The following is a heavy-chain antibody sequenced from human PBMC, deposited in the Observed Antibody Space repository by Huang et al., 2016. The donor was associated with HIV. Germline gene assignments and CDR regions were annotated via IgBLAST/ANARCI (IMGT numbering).Heavy chain of an antibody. J-gene: IGHJ4*02. CDR1: DYTFTSYG. Sequence: QVQLVQSGGEVKKPGASVEVSCKASDYTFTSYGISWVRQAPGQGREWMGWISTNNGDTNYAQKFQGRVTMTTDTSTSTAYRELRSLRSDDTAVYYCGGSSGYWSFDYWGQGTLVTVSS. CDR2: ISTNNGDT. CDR3: GGSSGYWSFDY. D-gene: IGHD3-22*01. V-gene: IGHV1-18*04.